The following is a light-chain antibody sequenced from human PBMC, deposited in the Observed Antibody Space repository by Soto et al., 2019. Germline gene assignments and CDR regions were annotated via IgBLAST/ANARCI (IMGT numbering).Light chain of an antibody. CDR3: SSYTSTNTLL. V-gene: IGLV2-14*01. Sequence: QSALTQPASVSGSPGQSITISCTGTSSDVGVYNHVSWYQQFPGKAPKLLIYEVSNRPSGVDNRFSGSKSGNTASLTISGLQTEDEADYYCSSYTSTNTLLFGTGTKVTVL. J-gene: IGLJ1*01. CDR2: EVS. CDR1: SSDVGVYNH.